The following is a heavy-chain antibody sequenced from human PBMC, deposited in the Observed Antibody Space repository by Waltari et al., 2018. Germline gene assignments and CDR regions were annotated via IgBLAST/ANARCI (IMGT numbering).Heavy chain of an antibody. CDR2: INHVGST. Sequence: QVQLQESGPGLVKPSQTLSLTCTVSGGSISSGGYYWSWLRQTPGKGLEWIGYINHVGSTYYNPSRKSRVTISVDRSKNQFSLKLSSVTAEDTAVYYWARGGGLTFGGVIGPYYFDYWGQGTLVTVSS. CDR1: GGSISSGGYY. V-gene: IGHV4-30-2*01. J-gene: IGHJ4*02. CDR3: ARGGGLTFGGVIGPYYFDY. D-gene: IGHD3-16*02.